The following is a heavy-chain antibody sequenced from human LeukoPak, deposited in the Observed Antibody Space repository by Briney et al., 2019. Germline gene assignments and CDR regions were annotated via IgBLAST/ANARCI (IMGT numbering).Heavy chain of an antibody. J-gene: IGHJ4*02. CDR2: IYYSGST. Sequence: SETLSLTCTASGGSISSYYWSWIRQPPGKGLEWIGCIYYSGSTNYNPSFKSRVTISVDTSKNQFSLKLSSVTAADTAVYYCARAYGFLAVARPFDYWGQGTLVTVSS. CDR3: ARAYGFLAVARPFDY. D-gene: IGHD6-19*01. V-gene: IGHV4-59*12. CDR1: GGSISSYY.